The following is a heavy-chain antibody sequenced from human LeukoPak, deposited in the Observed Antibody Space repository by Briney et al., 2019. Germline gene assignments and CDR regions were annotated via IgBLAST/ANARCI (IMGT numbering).Heavy chain of an antibody. V-gene: IGHV4-34*01. CDR2: INHSGST. J-gene: IGHJ3*02. CDR3: AREDEGVVVAALDAFDI. Sequence: PSETLSLTCAVYGGSFSGYYWSWIRQPPGKGLEWIGEINHSGSTNYNPSLKSRVTISVDTSKNQFSLKLSSVTAADTAVYYCAREDEGVVVAALDAFDIWGQGTMVTVSS. D-gene: IGHD2-15*01. CDR1: GGSFSGYY.